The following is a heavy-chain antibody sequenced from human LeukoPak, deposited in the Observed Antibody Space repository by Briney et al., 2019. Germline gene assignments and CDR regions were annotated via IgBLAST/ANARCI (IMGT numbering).Heavy chain of an antibody. CDR2: IYYSGST. CDR3: ARERVAGTRYFDY. J-gene: IGHJ4*02. Sequence: SETLSLTCTVSGGSISSYYWSWIRQSPGKGLEWIGYIYYSGSTNYNPSLKSRVTISVDTSKNQFSLKLSSVTAADTAVYYCARERVAGTRYFDYWGQGTLVTVSS. CDR1: GGSISSYY. V-gene: IGHV4-59*01. D-gene: IGHD6-19*01.